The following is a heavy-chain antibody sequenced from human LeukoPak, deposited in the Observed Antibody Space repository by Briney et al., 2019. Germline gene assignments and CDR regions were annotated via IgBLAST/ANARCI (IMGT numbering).Heavy chain of an antibody. J-gene: IGHJ4*02. D-gene: IGHD3-9*01. Sequence: AGGSLRLSCAASGFTLSTYSMNWVRQAPGKGLEWLSSISGSSSYIYYADSVKGRFTVSRDNAKNSLYLQMNSLRDEDTAVYYCARGSVPVRVLNYWGQGTLVTVSS. CDR2: ISGSSSYI. V-gene: IGHV3-21*01. CDR3: ARGSVPVRVLNY. CDR1: GFTLSTYS.